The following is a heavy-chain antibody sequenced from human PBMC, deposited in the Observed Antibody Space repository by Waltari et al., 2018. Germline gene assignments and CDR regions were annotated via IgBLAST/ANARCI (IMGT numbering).Heavy chain of an antibody. J-gene: IGHJ4*02. V-gene: IGHV4-59*01. D-gene: IGHD3-3*01. Sequence: QIQLQESGPGLVKPSETLSLTCTVPGVSINSDFWSWIRQPPGKGLEWIGYVYYSGRTKYNPSLQSRVNISIDTSKNQFSLKLSSVTAADTAVYYCTGDSRDLWSGYYYYWGQGTLVTVSS. CDR2: VYYSGRT. CDR3: TGDSRDLWSGYYYY. CDR1: GVSINSDF.